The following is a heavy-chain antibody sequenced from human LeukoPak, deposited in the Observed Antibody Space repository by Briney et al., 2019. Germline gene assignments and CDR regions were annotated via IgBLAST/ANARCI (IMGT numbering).Heavy chain of an antibody. CDR2: VSGIDGNT. Sequence: APVKVSCKASGYKFTDYGVNWVRQAPGQGLEWMGWVSGIDGNTKYARNLQGRVTVTRDTSTSTAFMELRSLTSDDTAIYYCARPGSDRARGWGYFDSWGKGTLVTVSS. D-gene: IGHD3-10*01. CDR1: GYKFTDYG. J-gene: IGHJ4*02. V-gene: IGHV1-18*01. CDR3: ARPGSDRARGWGYFDS.